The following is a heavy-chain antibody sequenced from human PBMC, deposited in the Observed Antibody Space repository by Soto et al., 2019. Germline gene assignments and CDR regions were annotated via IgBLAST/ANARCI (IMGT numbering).Heavy chain of an antibody. J-gene: IGHJ4*02. D-gene: IGHD3-16*02. CDR3: ARQATQAYIWGSYRSPPPDY. CDR2: IYYSGST. V-gene: IGHV4-39*01. Sequence: SETLSLTCTVSGGSISSSSYYWGWIRQPPGKGLEWIGSIYYSGSTYYNPSLKSRVTISVDTSKNQFSLKLSSVTAADTAVYYCARQATQAYIWGSYRSPPPDYWGQGTLVTVSS. CDR1: GGSISSSSYY.